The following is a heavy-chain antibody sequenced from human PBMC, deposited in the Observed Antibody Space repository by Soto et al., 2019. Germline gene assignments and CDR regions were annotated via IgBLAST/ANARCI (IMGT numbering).Heavy chain of an antibody. CDR3: ATRPPGGTYFDVFDY. V-gene: IGHV3-7*01. CDR1: GFTFSEYW. J-gene: IGHJ4*02. Sequence: HPGGSLRLSCVGSGFTFSEYWMSWVRQAPGEGLEWVANIKQDGGEKYYVDSVRGRFTISRDNAKNSLYLQMNSLRVEDSAVYYCATRPPGGTYFDVFDYWGQGTLVTVSS. CDR2: IKQDGGEK. D-gene: IGHD1-26*01.